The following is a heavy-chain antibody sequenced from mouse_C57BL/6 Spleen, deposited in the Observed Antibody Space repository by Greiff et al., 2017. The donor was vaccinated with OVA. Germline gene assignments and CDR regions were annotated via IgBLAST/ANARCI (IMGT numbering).Heavy chain of an antibody. CDR2: IDPETGGT. CDR3: TRVYYGYDWFAY. Sequence: VKLQQSGAELVRPGASVTLSCKASGYTFTDYEMHWVKQTPVHGLEWIGAIDPETGGTAYNQKFKGKAILTADKSSSTAYMELRSLTSEDSAVYYCTRVYYGYDWFAYWGQGTLVTVSA. J-gene: IGHJ3*01. D-gene: IGHD2-2*01. CDR1: GYTFTDYE. V-gene: IGHV1-15*01.